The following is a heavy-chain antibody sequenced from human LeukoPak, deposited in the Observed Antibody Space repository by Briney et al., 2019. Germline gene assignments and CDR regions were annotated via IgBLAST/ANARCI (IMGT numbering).Heavy chain of an antibody. D-gene: IGHD5-18*01. CDR3: ARYSYGSSVGYFDY. CDR2: IYTSGST. J-gene: IGHJ4*02. CDR1: GGSISSYY. Sequence: PSETLSLTCTVSGGSISSYYWNWIRQPAGKGLEWIGRIYTSGSTNYNPSLKSRVTMSVDTSKNQFSLKLSSVTAADTVVYYCARYSYGSSVGYFDYWGQGTLVTVSS. V-gene: IGHV4-4*07.